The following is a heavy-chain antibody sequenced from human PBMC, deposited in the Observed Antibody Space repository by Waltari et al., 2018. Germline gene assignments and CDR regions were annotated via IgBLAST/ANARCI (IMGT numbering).Heavy chain of an antibody. Sequence: QLQLQQSGPGLVKPSESLSLTCGVSGDSMSENYWWSWVRQSPEKGLEWIGQIHRSGRTYYNPSLESRVSVSMDTSNNKFFLKLSSAIAADTAVYYCARDRGRGLHFDSWGQGTLVTVSP. V-gene: IGHV4-4*02. CDR3: ARDRGRGLHFDS. CDR2: IHRSGRT. CDR1: GDSMSENYW. J-gene: IGHJ4*02. D-gene: IGHD2-15*01.